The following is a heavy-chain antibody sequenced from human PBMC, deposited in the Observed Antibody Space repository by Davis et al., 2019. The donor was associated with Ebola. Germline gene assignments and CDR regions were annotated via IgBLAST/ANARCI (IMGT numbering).Heavy chain of an antibody. J-gene: IGHJ4*02. D-gene: IGHD1-20*01. V-gene: IGHV3-30-3*01. CDR1: GFTFSSYA. CDR3: ARDNWKQLTRVDY. CDR2: ISYDGSNK. Sequence: GESLKISCAASGFTFSSYAMHWVRQAPGKGLEWVAVISYDGSNKYYADSVKGRFTISRDNSKNTLYLQMNSLRAEDTAVYYCARDNWKQLTRVDYWGQGTLVTVSS.